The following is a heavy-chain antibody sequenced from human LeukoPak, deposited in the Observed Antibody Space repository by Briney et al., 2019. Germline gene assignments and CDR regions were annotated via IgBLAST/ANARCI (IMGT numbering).Heavy chain of an antibody. Sequence: SVKVSCKASGGTFSSYAISWVRQAPGRGLEWMGRIIPILGIANYAQKFQGRVTITADKSTSTAYMELSSLRSEDTAVYYCASTPPLDYWGQGTLVTVSS. J-gene: IGHJ4*02. CDR2: IIPILGIA. D-gene: IGHD1-14*01. CDR3: ASTPPLDY. CDR1: GGTFSSYA. V-gene: IGHV1-69*04.